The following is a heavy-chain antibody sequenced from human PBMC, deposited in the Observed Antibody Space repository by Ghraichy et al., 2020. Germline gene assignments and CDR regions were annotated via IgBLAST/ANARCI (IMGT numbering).Heavy chain of an antibody. CDR1: GGSFNTHF. J-gene: IGHJ4*02. V-gene: IGHV4-34*01. Sequence: SQTLSLTCAVYGGSFNTHFWAWIRQSPGKGLEWIGEIDHSGRINYNPSLTSLKSRLTLSVDTSKNQFSLKLTSVTAADTAVYYCARVDDFWSQGSQVTVSS. CDR2: IDHSGRI. CDR3: ARVDDF.